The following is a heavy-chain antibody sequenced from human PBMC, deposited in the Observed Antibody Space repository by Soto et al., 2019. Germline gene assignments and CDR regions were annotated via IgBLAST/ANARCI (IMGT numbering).Heavy chain of an antibody. Sequence: QLQLQESGPGLVKPSETLSLTCTVSGGSVSSSSYYWGWVRQPPGKGLEWIGGVYYSGSTYYNPSFVSRVTISVDKSKNQFSLKLMSLSAADTAVYYCGRLEGLATISYYFDYWGQGALVTVSS. D-gene: IGHD3-9*01. CDR1: GGSVSSSSYY. J-gene: IGHJ4*02. CDR2: VYYSGST. V-gene: IGHV4-39*01. CDR3: GRLEGLATISYYFDY.